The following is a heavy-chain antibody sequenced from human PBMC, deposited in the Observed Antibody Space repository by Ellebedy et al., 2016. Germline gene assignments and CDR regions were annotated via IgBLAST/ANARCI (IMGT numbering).Heavy chain of an antibody. Sequence: GGSLRLSCVASGFTFSNYWMSWVRQAPGKGLEWVANIKQDGSDQYCVDSVKGRFTISRDNAKNTLFLQMNSLRAEDTALYYCAGGEDYAFQIWGQGTLVTVSS. V-gene: IGHV3-7*01. CDR3: AGGEDYAFQI. CDR2: IKQDGSDQ. D-gene: IGHD3-16*01. J-gene: IGHJ4*02. CDR1: GFTFSNYW.